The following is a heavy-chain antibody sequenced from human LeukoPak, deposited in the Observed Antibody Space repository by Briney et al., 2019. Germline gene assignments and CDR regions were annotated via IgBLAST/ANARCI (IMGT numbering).Heavy chain of an antibody. V-gene: IGHV4-59*01. CDR1: GASISSYY. J-gene: IGHJ6*03. CDR3: ARHSDYYYYYMDV. Sequence: SETLSLTCTVSGASISSYYWSWIRQPPGKGLEWIGYIYYTGSTNYNPSLKSRVTMSVDTSKNQFSLKLSSVTAEDTAVYYCARHSDYYYYYMDVWGKGTTVTVSS. CDR2: IYYTGST.